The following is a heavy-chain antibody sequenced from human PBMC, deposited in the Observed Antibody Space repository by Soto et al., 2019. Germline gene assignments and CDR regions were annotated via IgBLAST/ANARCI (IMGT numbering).Heavy chain of an antibody. Sequence: PSETLSLTCTVSGVSISSYYWSWIRQPPGKGLEWIGYIYYSGSTNYNPSLKSRVTITVDTSKNQFSLKLSSVTAADTAVYYCARLEGWFDPWGQGTLVTVSS. CDR1: GVSISSYY. CDR2: IYYSGST. CDR3: ARLEGWFDP. V-gene: IGHV4-59*08. J-gene: IGHJ5*02.